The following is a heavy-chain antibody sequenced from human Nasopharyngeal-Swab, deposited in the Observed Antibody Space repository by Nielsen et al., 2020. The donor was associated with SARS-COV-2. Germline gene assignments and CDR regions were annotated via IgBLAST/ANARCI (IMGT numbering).Heavy chain of an antibody. Sequence: ASVKVSCKASGYTFTGYYMHWVRQAPGQGLEWMGWINPNSGGTNYAQKFQGRVTITADKSTNTAYMELSSLTSEDTAVYYCARDLWLETDYYYLGMDVWGQGTTVTVSS. D-gene: IGHD6-19*01. V-gene: IGHV1-2*02. J-gene: IGHJ6*02. CDR1: GYTFTGYY. CDR3: ARDLWLETDYYYLGMDV. CDR2: INPNSGGT.